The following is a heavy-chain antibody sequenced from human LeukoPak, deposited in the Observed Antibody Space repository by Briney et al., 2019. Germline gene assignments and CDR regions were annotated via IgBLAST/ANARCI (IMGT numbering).Heavy chain of an antibody. CDR1: GFTFDEYA. Sequence: TGGSLRLSCVASGFTFDEYAMHWVRQIPGKGLEWVIGISGDSNRIDYADSVKGRFTISRDNAKNSVYLQMNSLRAEDTALYYCAKDRAIFVHYFDGWGQGTLVTVSS. V-gene: IGHV3-9*01. J-gene: IGHJ4*02. CDR3: AKDRAIFVHYFDG. CDR2: ISGDSNRI.